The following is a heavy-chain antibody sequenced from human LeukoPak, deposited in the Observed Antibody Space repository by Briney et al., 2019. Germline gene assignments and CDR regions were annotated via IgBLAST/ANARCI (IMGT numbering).Heavy chain of an antibody. D-gene: IGHD2-15*01. V-gene: IGHV3-20*04. J-gene: IGHJ4*02. Sequence: PGGSLRLSCAASGFTFEDYGMSWVRQAPGKGLEWVSGINWNGGSTGYADSVKGRFTISRDNAKNSLYLQMNSLRAEDTALYYCARHHIDCSGGSCYSGGRYYFDYWGQGTLVTVSS. CDR3: ARHHIDCSGGSCYSGGRYYFDY. CDR1: GFTFEDYG. CDR2: INWNGGST.